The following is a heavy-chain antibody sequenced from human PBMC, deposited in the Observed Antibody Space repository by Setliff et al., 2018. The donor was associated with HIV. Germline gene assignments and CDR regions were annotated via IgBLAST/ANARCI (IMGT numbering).Heavy chain of an antibody. V-gene: IGHV1-2*02. J-gene: IGHJ4*02. CDR3: ARAMAMLAAGRAADY. CDR1: GYIFTGYS. CDR2: VNPSIVGT. D-gene: IGHD6-19*01. Sequence: ASVKVSCKASGYIFTGYSMHWVRQAPGEGLEWMGWVNPSIVGTNYAQKFQGRITMTRDTSISTAYMELSGLRSDDTAVYYCARAMAMLAAGRAADYWGQGTLVTVSS.